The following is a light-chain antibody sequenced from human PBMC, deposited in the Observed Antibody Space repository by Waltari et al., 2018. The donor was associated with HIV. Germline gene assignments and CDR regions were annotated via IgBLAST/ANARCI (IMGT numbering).Light chain of an antibody. CDR1: SGHSSNA. CDR2: VNSDGSH. J-gene: IGLJ3*02. Sequence: QPVLTQPPSASGSLGASVKLTCTLSSGHSSNAIAWHQQQPEKGPRFLMKVNSDGSHNRGAGIPDRFSGSTYGAERYLTISSRQSEDEADYYCQTWGTGIALFGGGTKLTVL. CDR3: QTWGTGIAL. V-gene: IGLV4-69*01.